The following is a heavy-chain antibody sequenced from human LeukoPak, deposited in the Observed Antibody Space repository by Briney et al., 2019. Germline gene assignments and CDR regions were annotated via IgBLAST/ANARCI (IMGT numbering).Heavy chain of an antibody. D-gene: IGHD6-6*01. CDR3: AKGGRQKSSSPFDY. V-gene: IGHV3-30*02. Sequence: GGSLRLSCAASGFTFSHYGMHWVRQIPGKGLEWVAFIQYDATNEYYADSVKGRFSISRDNSKNTLLLQMNSLRAEDTAVYYCAKGGRQKSSSPFDYWGQGTLVTVSS. CDR1: GFTFSHYG. J-gene: IGHJ4*02. CDR2: IQYDATNE.